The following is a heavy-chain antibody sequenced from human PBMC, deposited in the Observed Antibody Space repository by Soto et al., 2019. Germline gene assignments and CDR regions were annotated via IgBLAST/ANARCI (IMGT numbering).Heavy chain of an antibody. Sequence: PGGSLRLSCAASGSTFSSYWMSWVRQAPGKGLEWVANIKQDGSEKYYVDSVKGRFTISRDNAKNSLYLQMNSLRAEDTAVYYCARVTIWPPYSSGSLSFDYWGQGTLLTVSS. CDR3: ARVTIWPPYSSGSLSFDY. CDR2: IKQDGSEK. V-gene: IGHV3-7*05. D-gene: IGHD3-22*01. CDR1: GSTFSSYW. J-gene: IGHJ4*02.